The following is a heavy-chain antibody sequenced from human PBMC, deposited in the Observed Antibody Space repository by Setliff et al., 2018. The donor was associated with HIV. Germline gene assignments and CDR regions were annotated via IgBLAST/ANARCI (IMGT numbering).Heavy chain of an antibody. V-gene: IGHV4-61*01. CDR3: AREDYYYYGMDV. J-gene: IGHJ6*02. Sequence: SETLSLTCTVSGVSISSGNYYWSWIRQPPGKGLEWIGYIFYSGSTNYNPSLKSRVTISVDTSKNQFSLKLSSVAAADTAVYYCAREDYYYYGMDVWGQGTTVTVSS. CDR2: IFYSGST. CDR1: GVSISSGNYY.